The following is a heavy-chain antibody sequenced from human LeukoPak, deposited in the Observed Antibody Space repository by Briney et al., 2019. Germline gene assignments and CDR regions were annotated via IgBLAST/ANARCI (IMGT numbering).Heavy chain of an antibody. V-gene: IGHV1-8*03. CDR3: ARGPLGSYSPDY. D-gene: IGHD1-26*01. Sequence: ASVKVSCKASGYTFTTYDITWVRQATGQGLEWMGWMNPNSGNTAYAQKFQGRVTITRNTSISTAYMELSSLRSEDTAVYYCARGPLGSYSPDYWGQGTLVTVSS. CDR2: MNPNSGNT. J-gene: IGHJ4*02. CDR1: GYTFTTYD.